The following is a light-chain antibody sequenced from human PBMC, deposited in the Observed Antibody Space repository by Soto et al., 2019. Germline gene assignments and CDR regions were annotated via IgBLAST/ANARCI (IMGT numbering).Light chain of an antibody. CDR1: SSNIGAGYD. V-gene: IGLV1-40*01. Sequence: QSVLTQPPSVSGAPGQRVTISCTGSSSNIGAGYDVHWYQQLPGTAPKLLIYGNSNRPSGDPDRFSGSKSGTSASLAITGLQDEDEADYYCQSYDSSLSGWVFGGGTKLTVL. CDR3: QSYDSSLSGWV. CDR2: GNS. J-gene: IGLJ3*02.